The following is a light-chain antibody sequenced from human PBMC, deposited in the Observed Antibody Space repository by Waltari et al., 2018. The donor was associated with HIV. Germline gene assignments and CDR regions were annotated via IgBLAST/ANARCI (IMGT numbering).Light chain of an antibody. CDR1: SSDVGGYNY. CDR3: VTWADRSSGPVV. J-gene: IGLJ2*01. CDR2: DVS. Sequence: QSALTQPRSVSGSPGQSVTISCTGTSSDVGGYNYVSWYQQHPGKAPKLMIYDVSKRASGVRYRCSGAKSGNTASLTISGLQAEDEADYDCVTWADRSSGPVVFGGGTKVTVL. V-gene: IGLV2-11*01.